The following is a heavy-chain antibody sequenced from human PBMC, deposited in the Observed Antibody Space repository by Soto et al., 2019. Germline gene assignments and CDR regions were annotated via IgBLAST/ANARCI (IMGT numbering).Heavy chain of an antibody. D-gene: IGHD3-3*01. V-gene: IGHV1-18*01. CDR2: ISAYNGNT. Sequence: QVQLVQSGAEVKKPGASVKVSCKASGYTFTSYGISWVRQAPGQGLEWMGWISAYNGNTNYAQKLQGRVTMTTETSTSTAYMELRSLRSDDTAVYYCAREESLEVDFWSGCDTWGQGTLVTVSS. CDR1: GYTFTSYG. CDR3: AREESLEVDFWSGCDT. J-gene: IGHJ5*02.